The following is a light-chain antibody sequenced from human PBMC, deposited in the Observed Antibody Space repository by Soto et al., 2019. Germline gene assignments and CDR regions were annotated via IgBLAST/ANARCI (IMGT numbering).Light chain of an antibody. J-gene: IGKJ5*01. CDR3: QQYNAA. CDR1: QSISRW. CDR2: QAS. V-gene: IGKV1-5*03. Sequence: DIQMTQSPSTLSASVGDRVTITCRARQSISRWLAWYQQNPGKAPKLLIYQASTLEAGDPSRFSGTGSGTEFTLSISSLQPDDFATYYCQQYNAAFGQGTRLEIK.